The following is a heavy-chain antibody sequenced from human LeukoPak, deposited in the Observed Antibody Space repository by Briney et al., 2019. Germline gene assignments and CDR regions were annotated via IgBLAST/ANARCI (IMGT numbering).Heavy chain of an antibody. D-gene: IGHD2-15*01. CDR1: GFTFSSYS. J-gene: IGHJ4*02. V-gene: IGHV3-21*01. Sequence: PGGSLRLSCAASGFTFSSYSMNWVRQAPGKGLEWVSSISSSSSYIYYADSVKGRFTISRDNSKDTLYLQMGSLRAEDMAVYYCARTEPFYCSGGSCYPSDWGQGTLVTVSS. CDR2: ISSSSSYI. CDR3: ARTEPFYCSGGSCYPSD.